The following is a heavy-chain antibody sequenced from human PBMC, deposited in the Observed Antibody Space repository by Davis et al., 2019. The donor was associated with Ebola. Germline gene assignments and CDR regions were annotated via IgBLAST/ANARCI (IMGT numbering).Heavy chain of an antibody. CDR1: DGSISSHY. V-gene: IGHV4-59*11. D-gene: IGHD3-16*01. CDR2: IYDSGRT. CDR3: VRFGRGAY. Sequence: PGGSLRLSCSFSDGSISSHYWNWIRQPPGKGLEWVGIIYDSGRTNYNPSLKSRVTISADTSKNQFSLNLRSVTAADPAVYYCVRFGRGAYWGQGTLVTVSS. J-gene: IGHJ4*02.